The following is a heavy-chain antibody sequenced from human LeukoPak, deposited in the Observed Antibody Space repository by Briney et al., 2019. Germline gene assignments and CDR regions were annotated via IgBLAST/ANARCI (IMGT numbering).Heavy chain of an antibody. V-gene: IGHV3-30-3*01. CDR1: GFTFSNYA. J-gene: IGHJ5*02. Sequence: PGRSLRLSCAASGFTFSNYAMHWVRQAPGKGLEWVAVISYDGSNKYYADSVKGRFTISRDNSKNTLYLQMNSLRAEDTAVYYCAREELGSSLGFDPWGQGTLVTVSS. CDR2: ISYDGSNK. CDR3: AREELGSSLGFDP. D-gene: IGHD3-16*01.